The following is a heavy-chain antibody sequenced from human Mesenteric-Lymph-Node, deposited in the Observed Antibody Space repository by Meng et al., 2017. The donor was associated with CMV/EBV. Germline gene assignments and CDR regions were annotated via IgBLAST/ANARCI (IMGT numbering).Heavy chain of an antibody. V-gene: IGHV5-51*01. J-gene: IGHJ4*02. CDR1: GYSFTSYW. CDR3: ARGAGVVTLDY. D-gene: IGHD4-23*01. CDR2: IYPGDSDT. Sequence: GGSLRLSCKGSGYSFTSYWIGWVRQMPGKGLEWMGIIYPGDSDTRYSQSFQGQVTISAAKSISTAYLQWSSLKASDTAMYYCARGAGVVTLDYWGQGTLVTVSS.